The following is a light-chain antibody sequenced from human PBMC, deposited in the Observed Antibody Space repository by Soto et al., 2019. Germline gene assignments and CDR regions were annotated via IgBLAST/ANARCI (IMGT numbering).Light chain of an antibody. CDR2: GAS. V-gene: IGKV3-15*01. CDR3: QQYNNWPAT. CDR1: QSVSSD. Sequence: EIVMVQSQGTLSLSPGERATLSCRASQSVSSDLAWYQQKPGQPPRLFIYGASIRATGVPARFSGSGSGTEFTLTISSLQSEDFALYYCQQYNNWPATFGQGTKVDNK. J-gene: IGKJ1*01.